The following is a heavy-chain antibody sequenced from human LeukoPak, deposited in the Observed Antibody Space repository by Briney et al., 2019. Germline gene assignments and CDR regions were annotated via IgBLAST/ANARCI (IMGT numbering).Heavy chain of an antibody. Sequence: GASVKVSCKAAGYSLITYGISWVRQAPGQGLEWMGRIIPILGIANYAQKFQGRVTITADKSTSTAYMELSSLRSEDTAVYYCARAKWELRSPLYHYYGMDVWGQGTTVTVSS. V-gene: IGHV1-69*04. D-gene: IGHD1-26*01. J-gene: IGHJ6*02. CDR2: IIPILGIA. CDR3: ARAKWELRSPLYHYYGMDV. CDR1: GYSLITYG.